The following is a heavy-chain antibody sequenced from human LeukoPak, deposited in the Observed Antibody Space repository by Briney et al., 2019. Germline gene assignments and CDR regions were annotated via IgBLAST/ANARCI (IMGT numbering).Heavy chain of an antibody. CDR2: IIPIFGTA. Sequence: SVKVSCKASGGTFSSNTISWVRQAPGQGLECMGGIIPIFGTANYAQKLQGRVTMTTDTSTTTAYMELRSLRSDDTAVYYCARDLMGGGGWGSYRHDAFDIWGQGTMVTVSS. V-gene: IGHV1-69*05. CDR3: ARDLMGGGGWGSYRHDAFDI. CDR1: GGTFSSNT. J-gene: IGHJ3*02. D-gene: IGHD3-16*02.